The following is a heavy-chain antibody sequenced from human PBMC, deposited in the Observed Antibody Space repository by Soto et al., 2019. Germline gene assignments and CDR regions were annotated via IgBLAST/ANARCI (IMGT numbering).Heavy chain of an antibody. CDR1: GFSLSTGGVG. CDR2: IYWDDVK. Sequence: QITLKESGPTLVKPTQTLTLTCTLSGFSLSTGGVGVGWIRQSPGKALEWLAVIYWDDVKHYSPSLERRLTINKDTSESEVVLTITNMDPVDTATYYCARKGSGDYALDYWGEGMLVTVSS. J-gene: IGHJ4*02. CDR3: ARKGSGDYALDY. V-gene: IGHV2-5*02. D-gene: IGHD4-17*01.